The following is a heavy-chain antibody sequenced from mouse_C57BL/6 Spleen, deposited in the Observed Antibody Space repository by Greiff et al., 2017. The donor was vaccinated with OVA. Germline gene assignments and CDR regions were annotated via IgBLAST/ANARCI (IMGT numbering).Heavy chain of an antibody. CDR1: GYSITSGYD. J-gene: IGHJ2*01. CDR3: ARGGTTVVLDY. CDR2: ISYSGST. Sequence: EVQGVESGPGMVKPSQSLSLTCTVTGYSITSGYDWHWIRHFPGNKLEWMGYISYSGSTNYNPSLKSRISITHDTSKNHFFLKLNSVTTEDTATDYCARGGTTVVLDYWGQGTTLTVSS. V-gene: IGHV3-1*01. D-gene: IGHD1-1*01.